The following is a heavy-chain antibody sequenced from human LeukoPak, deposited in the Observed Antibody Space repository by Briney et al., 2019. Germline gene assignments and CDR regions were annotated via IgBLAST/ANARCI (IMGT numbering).Heavy chain of an antibody. CDR3: ARDPKVGATTNWFDP. V-gene: IGHV1-69*04. J-gene: IGHJ5*02. Sequence: ASVQVSCKASGGTFSSYAISWVRQAPGQGLEWMGRIIPILGIANYAQKFQGRVTITADKSTSTAYMELSSLRSEDTAVYYCARDPKVGATTNWFDPWGQGTLVTVSS. D-gene: IGHD1-26*01. CDR2: IIPILGIA. CDR1: GGTFSSYA.